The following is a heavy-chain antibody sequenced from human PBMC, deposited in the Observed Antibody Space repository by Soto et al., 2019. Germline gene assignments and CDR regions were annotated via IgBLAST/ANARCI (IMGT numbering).Heavy chain of an antibody. V-gene: IGHV1-18*01. J-gene: IGHJ6*02. D-gene: IGHD6-6*01. CDR1: GYSFITYG. Sequence: ASVKVSCKASGYSFITYGISWVRQAPGQGLEWMGWISTYNGNTSYAQKFQGRVTMTIDTSTTTGYMELRSLRSDDTAVYYCARDRPTSSIRARDYYYAMDVWGQGTTVTVSS. CDR2: ISTYNGNT. CDR3: ARDRPTSSIRARDYYYAMDV.